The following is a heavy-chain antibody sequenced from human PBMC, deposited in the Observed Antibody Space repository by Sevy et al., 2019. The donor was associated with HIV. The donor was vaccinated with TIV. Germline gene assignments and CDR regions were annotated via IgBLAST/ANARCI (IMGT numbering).Heavy chain of an antibody. Sequence: GGSLRLSCAASGFIFSDYYMSWIRQAPGKGLEWVSYISRSGSTIYYADSVKGRFTISRDNAKNSLYLQMNSLRAEDTAVYYCARDKGYDFWSQYYYYGMDVWGQGTTVTVSS. CDR3: ARDKGYDFWSQYYYYGMDV. V-gene: IGHV3-11*01. CDR1: GFIFSDYY. CDR2: ISRSGSTI. D-gene: IGHD3-3*01. J-gene: IGHJ6*02.